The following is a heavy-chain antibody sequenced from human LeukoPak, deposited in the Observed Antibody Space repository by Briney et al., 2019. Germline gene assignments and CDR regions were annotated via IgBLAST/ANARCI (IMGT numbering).Heavy chain of an antibody. CDR1: GVSISSSNSY. Sequence: SETLSLTCTVSGVSISSSNSYWGCLPQPPGQGLVWIGSIYYSGNTYYNASLKSQVSISIDTSKNQFSLRLTSVTAADTAVYYCARQTGSGLFILPGGQGTLVTVSS. CDR3: ARQTGSGLFILP. D-gene: IGHD3/OR15-3a*01. V-gene: IGHV4-39*01. J-gene: IGHJ4*02. CDR2: IYYSGNT.